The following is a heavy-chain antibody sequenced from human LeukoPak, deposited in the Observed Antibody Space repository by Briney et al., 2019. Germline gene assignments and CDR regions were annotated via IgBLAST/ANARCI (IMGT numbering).Heavy chain of an antibody. CDR2: IWYDGSNK. J-gene: IGHJ4*02. V-gene: IGHV3-33*06. Sequence: PGRSLRLSCAASGFTFSSFGMHWVRQAPGKGLEWVAVIWYDGSNKYYADSVKGRFTISRDNSKNTLYLQMNSLRAEDTAVYYCAKAYCSSTSCYTTGYLDYWGQGALVTVSS. CDR1: GFTFSSFG. CDR3: AKAYCSSTSCYTTGYLDY. D-gene: IGHD2-2*02.